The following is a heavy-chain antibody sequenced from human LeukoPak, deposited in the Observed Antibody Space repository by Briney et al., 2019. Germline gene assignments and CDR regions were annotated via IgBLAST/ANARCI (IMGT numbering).Heavy chain of an antibody. V-gene: IGHV3-53*01. D-gene: IGHD2-15*01. Sequence: GGSLRLSCAASGFTVSSNYMSWVRQAPGKGLEWVSVIYSGGSTYYADSVKGRFTISRDNAKNSLYLQMNSLRAEDTAMYYCARVGIGAARHGYDYWGQGTLVTVSS. J-gene: IGHJ4*02. CDR2: IYSGGST. CDR3: ARVGIGAARHGYDY. CDR1: GFTVSSNY.